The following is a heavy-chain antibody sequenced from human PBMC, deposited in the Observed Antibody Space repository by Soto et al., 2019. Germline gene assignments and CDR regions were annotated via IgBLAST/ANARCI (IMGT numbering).Heavy chain of an antibody. J-gene: IGHJ4*02. D-gene: IGHD3-10*01. Sequence: EVQLLESGGGLVQPGGSLRLSCAASGFIFSSYALNWVRQAPGKGLEWVSSISGGGGSTNYAASVKGRFTISRDNSKNTLYLQLNSLRAEDTALYYCASAFYGSGSYWGFDYWGQGTLVTVSS. CDR1: GFIFSSYA. V-gene: IGHV3-23*01. CDR2: ISGGGGST. CDR3: ASAFYGSGSYWGFDY.